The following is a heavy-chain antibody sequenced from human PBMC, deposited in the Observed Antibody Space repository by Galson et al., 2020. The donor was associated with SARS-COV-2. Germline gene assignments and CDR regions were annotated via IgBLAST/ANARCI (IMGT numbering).Heavy chain of an antibody. V-gene: IGHV3-64D*09. CDR1: GFSFSDYA. CDR2: ISGNGGTS. J-gene: IGHJ4*02. D-gene: IGHD6-6*01. CDR3: LAYSSSRQSY. Sequence: GGSLRLSCLASGFSFSDYAMHWVRQAPGKGLQYVSAISGNGGTSFYADSVNGRFTMSRDNSKNTFYLQMTGLTTEDTALYYCLAYSSSRQSYWGQGTLVTVSS.